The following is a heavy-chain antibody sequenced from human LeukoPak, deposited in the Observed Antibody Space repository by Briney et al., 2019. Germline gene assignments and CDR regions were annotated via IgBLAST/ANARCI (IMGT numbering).Heavy chain of an antibody. Sequence: ASVKVSCKASGYTFTSNYIHWVRQAPGQGLEWMGRINPNSGGTNYAQKFQGRVTMTRDTSISTAYMELSRLRSDDTAVYYCARAQTYYDFWSGLDNWFDPWGQGTLVTVSS. CDR1: GYTFTSNY. CDR3: ARAQTYYDFWSGLDNWFDP. J-gene: IGHJ5*02. CDR2: INPNSGGT. V-gene: IGHV1-2*06. D-gene: IGHD3-3*01.